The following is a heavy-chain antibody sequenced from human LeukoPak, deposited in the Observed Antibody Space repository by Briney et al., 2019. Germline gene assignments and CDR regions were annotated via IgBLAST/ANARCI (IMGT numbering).Heavy chain of an antibody. CDR1: GFTVSSNY. Sequence: LAGGSLRLSCAASGFTVSSNYMSWVRQAPGKGLEWVSVIYSGGSTYYADSVKGRFTISRDNSKNTLYLQMNSLRAEDTAVYYCAKPGYWELLVDYWGQGTLVTVSS. D-gene: IGHD1-26*01. CDR3: AKPGYWELLVDY. CDR2: IYSGGST. J-gene: IGHJ4*02. V-gene: IGHV3-53*05.